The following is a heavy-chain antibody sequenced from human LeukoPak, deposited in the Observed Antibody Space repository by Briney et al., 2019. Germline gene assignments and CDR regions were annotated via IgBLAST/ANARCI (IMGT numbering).Heavy chain of an antibody. V-gene: IGHV1-69*06. CDR2: IIPIFGTA. J-gene: IGHJ4*02. CDR3: ARAYDYGDYVGYYFDY. Sequence: SVKVSCKASGGTFSSYAISWMRQAPGQGLEWMGGIIPIFGTANYAQKFQGRVTITVDKSTSTAYMELSSLRSEDTAVYYCARAYDYGDYVGYYFDYWGQGTLVTVSS. CDR1: GGTFSSYA. D-gene: IGHD4-17*01.